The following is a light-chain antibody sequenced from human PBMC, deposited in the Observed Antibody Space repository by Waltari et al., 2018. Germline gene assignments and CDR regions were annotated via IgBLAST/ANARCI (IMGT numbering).Light chain of an antibody. V-gene: IGLV3-25*03. CDR2: KDY. J-gene: IGLJ2*01. Sequence: SYALTTSPSVSVSPGPTAILSWPGDELPKRLAYWYQQKPGQAPLLIIFKDYQRLSAIPVRFSGSSSGTTATLTITGVQAEDEADYYCQSTDSSGTDVVFGGGTRVTVL. CDR1: ELPKRL. CDR3: QSTDSSGTDVV.